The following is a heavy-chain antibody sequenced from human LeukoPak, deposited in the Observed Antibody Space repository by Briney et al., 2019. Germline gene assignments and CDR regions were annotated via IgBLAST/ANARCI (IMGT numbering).Heavy chain of an antibody. CDR1: GFTFSSYG. V-gene: IGHV3-30*02. CDR3: AKASNWNYPRTPFDY. D-gene: IGHD1-7*01. J-gene: IGHJ4*02. Sequence: HPGGSLRLSCAASGFTFSSYGMHWVRQAPGKGLEWVAFIRYDGSNKYYADSVKGRFTISRDNSKNTLYLQMNSLRAEDTAVYYCAKASNWNYPRTPFDYWGQGTLVTVSS. CDR2: IRYDGSNK.